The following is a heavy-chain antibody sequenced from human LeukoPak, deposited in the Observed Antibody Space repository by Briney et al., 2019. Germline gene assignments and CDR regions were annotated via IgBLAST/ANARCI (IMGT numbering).Heavy chain of an antibody. CDR1: GFTFSSCA. D-gene: IGHD6-13*01. J-gene: IGHJ4*02. CDR3: ARDFVAAGTIFDY. CDR2: ISYDGSNK. Sequence: PGRSLRLSCAASGFTFSSCAMHWVRQAPGKGLEWVAVISYDGSNKYYADSVRGRFTISRDNSKNTLCLQMNSLRAEDTAVYYCARDFVAAGTIFDYWGQGTLVTVSS. V-gene: IGHV3-30*04.